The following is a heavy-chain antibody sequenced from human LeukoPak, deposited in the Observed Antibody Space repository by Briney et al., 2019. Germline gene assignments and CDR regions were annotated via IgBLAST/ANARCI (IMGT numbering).Heavy chain of an antibody. V-gene: IGHV4-59*01. J-gene: IGHJ5*02. D-gene: IGHD3-16*01. CDR3: ARVGGRWFDP. CDR2: IYYSGST. CDR1: GGSISSYY. Sequence: KPSETLSLTCTVSGGSISSYYRSWIRQPPGKGLEWIGYIYYSGSTNYNPSLKSRVTISVDTSKNQFSLKLSSVTAADTAVYYCARVGGRWFDPWGQGTLVTVSS.